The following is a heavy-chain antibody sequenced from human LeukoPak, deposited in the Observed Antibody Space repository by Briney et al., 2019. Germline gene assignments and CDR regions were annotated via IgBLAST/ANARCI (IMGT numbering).Heavy chain of an antibody. J-gene: IGHJ3*02. CDR3: AKDHGDYDAFGI. CDR2: ISGSGGST. Sequence: PWGSLRLSCAASGFTFSSYAMSWVRQAPGKGLEWVSAISGSGGSTYYADSVKGRFTISRDNSKNTLYLQMNSLRAEDTAVYYCAKDHGDYDAFGIWGQGTMVTVSS. V-gene: IGHV3-23*01. CDR1: GFTFSSYA. D-gene: IGHD4-17*01.